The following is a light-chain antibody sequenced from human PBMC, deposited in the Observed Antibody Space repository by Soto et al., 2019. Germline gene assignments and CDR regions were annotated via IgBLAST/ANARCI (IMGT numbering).Light chain of an antibody. CDR3: QQYNNWPPIFT. CDR1: QSVSSN. CDR2: GAS. Sequence: EIVMTQSPATLSVSPGERATLSCRASQSVSSNLAWYQQKPGQAPRLLIYGASTRATGIPARFSGSGSGTEFTLTISSLQSEDFGVYYCQQYNNWPPIFTFGPGTKVDIK. J-gene: IGKJ3*01. V-gene: IGKV3-15*01.